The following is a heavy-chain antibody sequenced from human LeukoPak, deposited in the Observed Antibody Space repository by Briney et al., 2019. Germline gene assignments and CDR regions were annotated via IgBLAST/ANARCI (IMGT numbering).Heavy chain of an antibody. D-gene: IGHD3-22*01. V-gene: IGHV1-8*01. CDR1: GYTFTSYD. Sequence: ASVKVSCKASGYTFTSYDINWVRQATGQGLEWMGWMNPNSGNTGYAQKLQGRVTMTTDTSTSTAYMELRSLRSDDTAVYYCARWHYYDSSGYYLYYFDYWGQGTLVTVSS. CDR3: ARWHYYDSSGYYLYYFDY. J-gene: IGHJ4*02. CDR2: MNPNSGNT.